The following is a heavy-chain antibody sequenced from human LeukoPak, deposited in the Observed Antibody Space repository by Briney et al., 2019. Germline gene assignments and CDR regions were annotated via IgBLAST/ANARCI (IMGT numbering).Heavy chain of an antibody. J-gene: IGHJ6*03. CDR2: IWYDGSNK. D-gene: IGHD6-13*01. CDR1: GFTFSSYG. V-gene: IGHV3-33*01. CDR3: ARGQQLVSYYYYYMDV. Sequence: GRSLRLSCAASGFTFSSYGMHWVRQAPGKGLEWVAVIWYDGSNKYYADSVKGRFTISRDNSKNTLYLQMNSLRAEDTAVYYCARGQQLVSYYYYYMDVWGKGTTVTVSS.